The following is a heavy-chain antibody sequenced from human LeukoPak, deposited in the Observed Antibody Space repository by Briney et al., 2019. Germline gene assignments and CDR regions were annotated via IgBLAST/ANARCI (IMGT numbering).Heavy chain of an antibody. CDR2: VFYTGST. V-gene: IGHV4-59*01. J-gene: IGHJ4*02. CDR3: ARTRSGYSTLGY. CDR1: GDSISPYY. D-gene: IGHD1-26*01. Sequence: PSETLSLTCTVSGDSISPYYWSWIRQPPGGGLEWIGYVFYTGSTNYNPSLKSRVTISVDTSRNQFSLKLTSVTAADTAVYYCARTRSGYSTLGYWVQGTLVTVSS.